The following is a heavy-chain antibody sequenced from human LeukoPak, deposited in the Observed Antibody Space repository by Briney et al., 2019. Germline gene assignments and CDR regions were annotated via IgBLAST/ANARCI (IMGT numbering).Heavy chain of an antibody. V-gene: IGHV4-4*07. J-gene: IGHJ2*01. CDR1: GGSISSYY. D-gene: IGHD3-10*01. CDR2: IYTSGST. CDR3: ARDGVRVYGSGSPKWYFDL. Sequence: SETLSLTCTVSGGSISSYYWSWIRQPAGKGLEWIGRIYTSGSTNYNPSLKSRVTMSVDTSKNQFSLKLSSVTAADTAVYYCARDGVRVYGSGSPKWYFDLWGRGTLVTVSS.